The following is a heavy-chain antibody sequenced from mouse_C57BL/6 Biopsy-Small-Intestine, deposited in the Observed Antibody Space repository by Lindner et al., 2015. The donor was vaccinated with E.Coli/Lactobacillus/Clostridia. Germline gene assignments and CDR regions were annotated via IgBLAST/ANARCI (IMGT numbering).Heavy chain of an antibody. Sequence: VQLQESGAELARPGASVKLSCKASGYTFTSYGISWVKQRTGQGLEWIGEIYPRSGNTYYNEEFKGKATLTADKSSSTAYMELRSLTSEDSAVYFCARGGTYYSNYEAMDYWGQGTSVTVSS. J-gene: IGHJ4*01. CDR3: ARGGTYYSNYEAMDY. D-gene: IGHD2-5*01. CDR1: GYTFTSYG. V-gene: IGHV1-81*01. CDR2: IYPRSGNT.